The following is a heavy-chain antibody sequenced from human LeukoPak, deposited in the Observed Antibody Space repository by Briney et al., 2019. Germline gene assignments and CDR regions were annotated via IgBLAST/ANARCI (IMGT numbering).Heavy chain of an antibody. Sequence: SETLSLTCSVSGDSITTTSYYWAWIRQPPEKGLEWIGSIYYTGGTNYSPSLKSRVTMSVDTSENQFSLRLRSVTAADTAVYYCVRHGGTRITLIEVYYFDSWGQGTLVTVSS. D-gene: IGHD4-11*01. CDR3: VRHGGTRITLIEVYYFDS. CDR1: GDSITTTSYY. J-gene: IGHJ4*02. CDR2: IYYTGGT. V-gene: IGHV4-39*01.